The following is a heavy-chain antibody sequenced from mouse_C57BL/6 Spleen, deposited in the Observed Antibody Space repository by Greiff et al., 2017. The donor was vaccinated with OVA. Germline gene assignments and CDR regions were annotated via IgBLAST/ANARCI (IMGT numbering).Heavy chain of an antibody. D-gene: IGHD3-1*01. Sequence: EVKLVESGPGLVKPSQSLSLTCSVTGYSITSGYYWNWIRQFPGNKLEWMGYISYDGSNNYNPSLKNRISITRDTTKNQFFLKLNSVTTEDTATYYCATDTGFYAMDYWGQGTSVTVSS. CDR1: GYSITSGYY. J-gene: IGHJ4*01. V-gene: IGHV3-6*01. CDR3: ATDTGFYAMDY. CDR2: ISYDGSN.